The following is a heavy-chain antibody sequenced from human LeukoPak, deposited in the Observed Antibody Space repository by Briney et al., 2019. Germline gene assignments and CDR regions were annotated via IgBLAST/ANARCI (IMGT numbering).Heavy chain of an antibody. CDR2: ISYDGSNK. J-gene: IGHJ4*02. V-gene: IGHV3-30*18. Sequence: GGSLTLSCAPSGFTFSSYGMHWLRQAPGKGLEGVAVISYDGSNKYYADSVKGRFTISRDNSKNTLYLQMNSLRAEDTAVYYCAKVGSDYWGQGTLVTVSS. CDR1: GFTFSSYG. CDR3: AKVGSDY. D-gene: IGHD2-2*03.